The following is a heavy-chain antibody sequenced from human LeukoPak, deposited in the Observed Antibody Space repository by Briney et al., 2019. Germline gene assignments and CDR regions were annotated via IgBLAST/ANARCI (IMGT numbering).Heavy chain of an antibody. CDR3: GRHGGGYSFDY. Sequence: SETLSLTCTVSGGSISSYYWSWIRQPPGKGLEWIGYIFDTGRTTYKPSLKSRVTISIDTSKDQFSLRLSSVTAADTAVYYCGRHGGGYSFDYWGQGTLVTVSS. CDR1: GGSISSYY. V-gene: IGHV4-59*08. J-gene: IGHJ4*02. CDR2: IFDTGRT. D-gene: IGHD5-24*01.